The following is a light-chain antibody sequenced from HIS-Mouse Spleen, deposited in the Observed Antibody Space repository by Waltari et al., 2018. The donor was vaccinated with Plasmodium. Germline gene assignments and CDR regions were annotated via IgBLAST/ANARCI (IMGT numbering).Light chain of an antibody. CDR2: RNN. J-gene: IGLJ3*02. CDR3: AAWDDSLSGWV. Sequence: QSVLTQPPSASGTPGQRVTISCSGSSSNIGSNYVYWYQQLPGTAPKLLIYRNNQRPSGVPDRFSGSKSGTSASLAISGLRYEDGADYYCAAWDDSLSGWVFGGGTKLTVL. V-gene: IGLV1-47*01. CDR1: SSNIGSNY.